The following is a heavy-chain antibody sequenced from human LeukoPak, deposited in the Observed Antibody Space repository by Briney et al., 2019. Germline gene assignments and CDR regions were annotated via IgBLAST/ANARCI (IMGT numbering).Heavy chain of an antibody. CDR3: ATSGSYYRFEY. J-gene: IGHJ4*02. Sequence: GGSLRLSCAASGFTFSSYGMHWVRQAPGKGLEWVAVTWYDGSNKYYADSVKGRFTISRDNSKNTLYLQMNSLRAEDTAVYYCATSGSYYRFEYWGQGTLVTVSS. V-gene: IGHV3-33*08. D-gene: IGHD1-26*01. CDR1: GFTFSSYG. CDR2: TWYDGSNK.